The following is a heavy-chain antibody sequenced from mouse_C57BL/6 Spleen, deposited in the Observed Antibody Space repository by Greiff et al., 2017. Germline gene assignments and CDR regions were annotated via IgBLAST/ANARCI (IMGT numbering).Heavy chain of an antibody. CDR1: GFTFSDYG. D-gene: IGHD1-1*01. Sequence: VQLKESGGGLVKPGGSLKLSCAASGFTFSDYGMHWVRQAPEKGLEWVAYISSGSSTIYYADTVKGRFTISRDNAKNTLFLQMTSLRSEDTAMYYCARTAPRHGSWYFDVWGTGTTVTVSS. V-gene: IGHV5-17*01. J-gene: IGHJ1*03. CDR3: ARTAPRHGSWYFDV. CDR2: ISSGSSTI.